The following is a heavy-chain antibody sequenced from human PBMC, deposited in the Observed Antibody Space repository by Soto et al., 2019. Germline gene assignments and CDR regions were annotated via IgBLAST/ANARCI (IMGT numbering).Heavy chain of an antibody. CDR2: IYWDDDE. J-gene: IGHJ4*02. CDR1: GFSLGTTGVG. V-gene: IGHV2-5*02. D-gene: IGHD3-22*01. Sequence: QITLKKSAPTLVKPTQTLTLTCTFSGFSLGTTGVGVCWIRHPPGKALEWLALIYWDDDERYSPSLKNRLTITKDTSKNQVVRTMANMDPVDTATYYCARKYYYDNSGYFHFDYWGQGTLVTVSS. CDR3: ARKYYYDNSGYFHFDY.